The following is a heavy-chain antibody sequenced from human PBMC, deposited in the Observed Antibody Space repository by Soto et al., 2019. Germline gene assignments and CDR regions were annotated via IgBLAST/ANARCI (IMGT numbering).Heavy chain of an antibody. CDR1: GGSFSGYY. D-gene: IGHD4-4*01. CDR3: ARLLHPAYGMDV. J-gene: IGHJ6*02. Sequence: LSLTCAVYGGSFSGYYWSWIRQPPGKGLEWIGEINHSGSTNYNPSLKSRVTISVDTSKNQFSLKLSSVTAADAAVYYCARLLHPAYGMDVWGQGTTVTVSS. CDR2: INHSGST. V-gene: IGHV4-34*01.